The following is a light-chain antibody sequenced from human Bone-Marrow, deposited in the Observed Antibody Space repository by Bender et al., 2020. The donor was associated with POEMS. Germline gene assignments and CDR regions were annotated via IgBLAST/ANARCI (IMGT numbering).Light chain of an antibody. CDR1: SSDIGTYNF. J-gene: IGLJ1*01. CDR3: CSYASGSTSYV. V-gene: IGLV2-23*02. CDR2: EIT. Sequence: SALTQPASVSASPGQSMTMSCTGTSSDIGTYNFVSWYQHHPGKAPKLIIYEITKRPSGISKRFSGSKSGNTASLTISGLQAEDEADYYCCSYASGSTSYVFGAGTKVTVL.